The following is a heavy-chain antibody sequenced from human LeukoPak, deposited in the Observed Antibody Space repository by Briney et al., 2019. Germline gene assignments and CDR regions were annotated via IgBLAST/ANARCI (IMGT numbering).Heavy chain of an antibody. J-gene: IGHJ4*02. V-gene: IGHV1-46*01. CDR2: INPSGGST. Sequence: GASVKVSCKASGYTFISYYMHWVRQAPGHGLEWMGIINPSGGSTTYAQMFQGRVILTRDTSTRTVYMELYSLRSEDTAVYYCAKGGRDYGDSSGTDWGQGTLVTVSS. CDR1: GYTFISYY. D-gene: IGHD4-23*01. CDR3: AKGGRDYGDSSGTD.